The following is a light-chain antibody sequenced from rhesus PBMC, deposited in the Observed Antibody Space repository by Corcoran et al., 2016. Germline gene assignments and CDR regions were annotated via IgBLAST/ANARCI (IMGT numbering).Light chain of an antibody. CDR3: QPSYGTPFT. CDR1: ENVNNY. CDR2: KAS. J-gene: IGKJ3*01. Sequence: DIQMTQSPSSLSASVGDRVTITCRASENVNNYLHWYQQKPGKAPKLLIHKASTLESGVPSRFSGSGSGTVFTLTISSLQPEDFASYYCQPSYGTPFTFGPGTKLDIK. V-gene: IGKV1-74*01.